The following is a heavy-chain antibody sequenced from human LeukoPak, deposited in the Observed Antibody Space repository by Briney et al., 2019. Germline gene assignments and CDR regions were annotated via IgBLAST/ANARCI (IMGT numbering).Heavy chain of an antibody. CDR2: IYYSGST. Sequence: PSETLSLTCTVSGGSISSYYWSWIRQPPGKGLEWIGYIYYSGSTNYNPSLKSRVTISVDTSKNQFSLKLSSVTAADTAVYYCARSTRRRRGGYYYYGMDVWGKGTTVTVSS. J-gene: IGHJ6*04. CDR1: GGSISSYY. D-gene: IGHD1-1*01. V-gene: IGHV4-59*01. CDR3: ARSTRRRRGGYYYYGMDV.